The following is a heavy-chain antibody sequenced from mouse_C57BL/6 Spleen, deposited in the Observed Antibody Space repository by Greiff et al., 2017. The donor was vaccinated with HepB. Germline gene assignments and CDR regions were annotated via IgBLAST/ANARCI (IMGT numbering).Heavy chain of an antibody. J-gene: IGHJ4*01. D-gene: IGHD2-4*01. CDR1: GFTFNTYA. CDR3: VREGITTRRYYAMDY. V-gene: IGHV10-3*01. Sequence: EVMLVESGGGLVQPKGSLKLSCAASGFTFNTYAMHWVRQAPGKGLEWVARIRSKSSNYATYYADSVKDRFTISRDDSQSMLYLQMNNLKTEDTAMYYCVREGITTRRYYAMDYWGQGTSVTVSS. CDR2: IRSKSSNYAT.